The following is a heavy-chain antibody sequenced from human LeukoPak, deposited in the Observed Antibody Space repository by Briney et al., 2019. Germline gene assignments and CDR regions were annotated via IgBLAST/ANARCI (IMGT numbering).Heavy chain of an antibody. CDR2: ISGSGGST. D-gene: IGHD2-2*01. CDR1: GFTFSSYA. V-gene: IGHV3-23*01. CDR3: AKSDFIVVVPAAMYY. J-gene: IGHJ4*02. Sequence: PGGSLRLSCAASGFTFSSYAMSWVRQAPGKGLEWVPAISGSGGSTYYADSVKGRFTISRDNSKNTLYLQMNSLRAEDTAVYYCAKSDFIVVVPAAMYYWGQGTLVTVSS.